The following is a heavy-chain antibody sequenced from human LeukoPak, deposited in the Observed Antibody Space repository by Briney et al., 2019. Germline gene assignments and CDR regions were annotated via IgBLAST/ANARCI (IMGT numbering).Heavy chain of an antibody. CDR2: INAGNGKT. D-gene: IGHD3-9*01. V-gene: IGHV1-3*01. Sequence: ASVKVSCKASGYTFTNYAVHWVRQAPGQRLEWVGWINAGNGKTNYSQRFQGRVTLTRDTSASTVYMELRSLRSEDTAVYYCARGYYDLLTGHVVTYYFDYWGRGTLVTVSS. J-gene: IGHJ4*02. CDR1: GYTFTNYA. CDR3: ARGYYDLLTGHVVTYYFDY.